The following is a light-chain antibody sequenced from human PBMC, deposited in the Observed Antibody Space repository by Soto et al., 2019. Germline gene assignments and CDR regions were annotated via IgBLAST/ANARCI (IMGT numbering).Light chain of an antibody. V-gene: IGKV3-11*01. J-gene: IGKJ3*01. Sequence: EIVLTQSPATLSLSPGERATLSCRASQSVDSYLAWYQQKPGQAPRLLIYDAINRATGIPARFSGSGSGTDFPLTISSLEPEDFGVYYCQLRTNWLFTFGPGTKVDIK. CDR2: DAI. CDR3: QLRTNWLFT. CDR1: QSVDSY.